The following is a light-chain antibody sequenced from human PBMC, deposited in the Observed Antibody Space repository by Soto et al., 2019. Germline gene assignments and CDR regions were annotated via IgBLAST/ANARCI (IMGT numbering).Light chain of an antibody. Sequence: ILLTQSPAPLSLSPGDRSTLSFRASPRFSSYSAWNQQNPGQALRILXDESSNMAQGSPARFSCSGSATEFTLTIISLQSEDSAVYYGQQYNDWPLTFGGGTKVDIK. CDR3: QQYNDWPLT. CDR1: PRFSSY. J-gene: IGKJ4*01. CDR2: ESS. V-gene: IGKV3-11*01.